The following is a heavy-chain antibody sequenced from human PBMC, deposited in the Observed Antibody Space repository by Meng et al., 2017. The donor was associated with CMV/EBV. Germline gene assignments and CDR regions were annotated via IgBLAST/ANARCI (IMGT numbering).Heavy chain of an antibody. J-gene: IGHJ6*02. D-gene: IGHD3-3*01. CDR2: ISAYNGNT. Sequence: APVKVSCKASGYTFTSYGISWVRQAPGQGLEWMGWISAYNGNTNYAQKLQGRVTMTTDTSTSTAYMELRSLRSDDTAVYYCARFWSGYYKRGMDVWGQGTTVTVSS. V-gene: IGHV1-18*01. CDR3: ARFWSGYYKRGMDV. CDR1: GYTFTSYG.